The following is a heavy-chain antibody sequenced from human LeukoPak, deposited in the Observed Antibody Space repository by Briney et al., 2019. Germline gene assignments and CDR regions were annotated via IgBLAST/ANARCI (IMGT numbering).Heavy chain of an antibody. J-gene: IGHJ4*02. CDR2: ISGSGGST. V-gene: IGHV3-23*01. Sequence: EPGGSLRLSCAASGFTFSSYAMSWVRQAPGKGLEWVSAISGSGGSTYYADSVKGRFTISRDNSKNTLYLQMNSLRAEDTAVYYCAKEGRYNWNDGVSGYFDYWGQGTLVTVSS. CDR3: AKEGRYNWNDGVSGYFDY. CDR1: GFTFSSYA. D-gene: IGHD1-20*01.